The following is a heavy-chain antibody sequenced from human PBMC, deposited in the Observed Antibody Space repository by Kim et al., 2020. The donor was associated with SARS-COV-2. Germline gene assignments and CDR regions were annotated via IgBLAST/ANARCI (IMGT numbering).Heavy chain of an antibody. CDR1: GFTFSSYA. CDR2: ISYDGSNK. CDR3: ARATAAAAAFDI. J-gene: IGHJ3*02. V-gene: IGHV3-30*04. Sequence: GGSLRLSCAASGFTFSSYAMHWVRQAPGKGLEWVAVISYDGSNKYYADSVKGRFTISRDNSKNTLYLQMNSLRAEDTAVYYCARATAAAAAFDIWGQGT. D-gene: IGHD6-13*01.